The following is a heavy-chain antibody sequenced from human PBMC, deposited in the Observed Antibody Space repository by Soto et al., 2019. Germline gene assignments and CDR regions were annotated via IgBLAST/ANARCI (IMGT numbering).Heavy chain of an antibody. CDR1: GFTFSRYS. D-gene: IGHD6-19*01. J-gene: IGHJ4*02. CDR3: ARDIVAGSGWYTYDY. V-gene: IGHV3-48*04. Sequence: EVQLVESGGGLVQRGGSLRLSCEASGFTFSRYSMNWVRQAPGKGLEWVSYINDDSDSIYYADSVKGRFTISRDNVKNALYLQMASLRAEDTAVYYCARDIVAGSGWYTYDYWGQGTLVTVSS. CDR2: INDDSDSI.